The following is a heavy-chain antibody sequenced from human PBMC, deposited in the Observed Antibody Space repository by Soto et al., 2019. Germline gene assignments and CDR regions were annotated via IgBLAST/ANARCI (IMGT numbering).Heavy chain of an antibody. D-gene: IGHD3-3*01. CDR2: ISAYNGNT. Sequence: WASVKVSCKASGYTFTSYGISWVRQAPGQGLEWMGWISAYNGNTNYAQKLQGRVTMTTDTSTSTAYMELRSLRSDDTAVYYCARGQMLLRFLEWLLFDFDYWGQGTLVTVSS. CDR1: GYTFTSYG. CDR3: ARGQMLLRFLEWLLFDFDY. J-gene: IGHJ4*02. V-gene: IGHV1-18*01.